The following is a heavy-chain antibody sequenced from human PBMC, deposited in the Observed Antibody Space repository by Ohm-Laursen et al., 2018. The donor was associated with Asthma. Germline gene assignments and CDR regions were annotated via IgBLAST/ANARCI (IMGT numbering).Heavy chain of an antibody. CDR3: ARDVMEWYLPAFDF. CDR1: GFTSRSYA. V-gene: IGHV3-30-3*01. CDR2: GGSYYDGGLK. Sequence: SSLRLSCAASGFTSRSYAMHWVRQAPGKGLEWVAVGGSYYDGGLKYYADSVNGRFTVSRDDSKNTLYLQMNSLRPDDTAVYYCARDVMEWYLPAFDFWGQGTLVTVSS. J-gene: IGHJ4*02. D-gene: IGHD3-3*01.